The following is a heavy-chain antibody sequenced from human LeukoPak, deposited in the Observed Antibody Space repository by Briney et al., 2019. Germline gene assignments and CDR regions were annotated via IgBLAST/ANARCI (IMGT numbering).Heavy chain of an antibody. V-gene: IGHV1-24*01. CDR1: GYTLTELS. J-gene: IGHJ2*01. CDR3: ATASYIVATPRYFDL. D-gene: IGHD5-12*01. Sequence: ASVKVSCKVSGYTLTELSMHWVRQAPGKGLEWMGGFDPEDGETIYAQKFQGRVTMTEDTSTDTAYMERSSLRSEDTAVYYCATASYIVATPRYFDLWGRGTLVTVSS. CDR2: FDPEDGET.